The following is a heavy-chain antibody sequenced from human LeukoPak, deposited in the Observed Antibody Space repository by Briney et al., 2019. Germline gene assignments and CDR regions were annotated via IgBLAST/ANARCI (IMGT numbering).Heavy chain of an antibody. D-gene: IGHD2-2*03. CDR1: GFTFSTYS. Sequence: GGSLRLSCAASGFTFSTYSMNWVRQAPGKGPEWVSCISSGSTNIYYADSVRGRFTISRDNAKNSLYLQMNSLRAEDTAVYYCARVGGYCSSISNCYGDYWGQGTLVTVSS. V-gene: IGHV3-21*01. CDR3: ARVGGYCSSISNCYGDY. J-gene: IGHJ4*02. CDR2: ISSGSTNI.